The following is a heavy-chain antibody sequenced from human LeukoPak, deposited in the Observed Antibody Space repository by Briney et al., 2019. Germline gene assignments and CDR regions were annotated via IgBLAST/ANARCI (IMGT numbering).Heavy chain of an antibody. CDR2: IRNKTYGGTT. Sequence: GGSLRLSCTASGFTFGDYAMSWVRQAPGKGLEWVGFIRNKTYGGTTEYAASVKGRFTISRDDSKSIAYLQMNSLKTEDTAVYHCIRQNCYDSGGYPFDHWGQGTLVTVSS. D-gene: IGHD3-22*01. CDR1: GFTFGDYA. J-gene: IGHJ4*02. CDR3: IRQNCYDSGGYPFDH. V-gene: IGHV3-49*04.